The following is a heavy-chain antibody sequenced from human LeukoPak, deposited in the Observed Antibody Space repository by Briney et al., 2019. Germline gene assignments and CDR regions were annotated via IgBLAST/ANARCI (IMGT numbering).Heavy chain of an antibody. D-gene: IGHD2-2*02. Sequence: SVKVSCKASGGTFSSYAISWVRQAPGQGLEWMGGIIPIFGTANYAQKFQGRVTITADESTSTAYMELSSLRSEDTAVYYCARDNLGYCSSTSCYTNPYYFYYYMDVWGKGTTVTVSS. J-gene: IGHJ6*03. CDR1: GGTFSSYA. V-gene: IGHV1-69*13. CDR2: IIPIFGTA. CDR3: ARDNLGYCSSTSCYTNPYYFYYYMDV.